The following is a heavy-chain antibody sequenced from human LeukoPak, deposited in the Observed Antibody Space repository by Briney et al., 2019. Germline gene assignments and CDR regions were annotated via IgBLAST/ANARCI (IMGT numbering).Heavy chain of an antibody. Sequence: ASVKVSCKASGGTFSSYAISWVRQAPGQGLEWMGGIIPIFGTANYAQKFQGRVTTTTDESTSTAYMELSSLRSEDTAVYYCARVTDYGDYVFGWFDPWGQGTLVTVSS. CDR3: ARVTDYGDYVFGWFDP. J-gene: IGHJ5*02. D-gene: IGHD4-17*01. CDR1: GGTFSSYA. CDR2: IIPIFGTA. V-gene: IGHV1-69*05.